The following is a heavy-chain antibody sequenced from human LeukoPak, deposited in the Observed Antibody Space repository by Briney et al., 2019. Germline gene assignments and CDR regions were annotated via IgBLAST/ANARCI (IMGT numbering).Heavy chain of an antibody. D-gene: IGHD5-18*01. Sequence: GGSLRLSCAASGFTFSSYWMNWVRQAPGKGLEWVAVISYDGSNKYYADSVKGRFTISRDSSKNTLYLQMNSLRAEDTAVYYCAKDEGAGQLCLHWGQGTLVTVSS. J-gene: IGHJ4*02. CDR2: ISYDGSNK. V-gene: IGHV3-30*18. CDR1: GFTFSSYW. CDR3: AKDEGAGQLCLH.